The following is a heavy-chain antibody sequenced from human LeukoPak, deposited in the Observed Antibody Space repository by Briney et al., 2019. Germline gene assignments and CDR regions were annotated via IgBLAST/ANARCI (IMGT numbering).Heavy chain of an antibody. V-gene: IGHV3-7*03. Sequence: GGSLRLSCAASGFTFSNYWMGWVRQAPGKGLEWVANIKQDGSEIYYVDSVKGRFTISRDTAKDSLYLQMNSLRAEDTALYYCAKGGAATPQYNWFDPWGQGTLVTVSS. CDR3: AKGGAATPQYNWFDP. J-gene: IGHJ5*02. CDR2: IKQDGSEI. CDR1: GFTFSNYW.